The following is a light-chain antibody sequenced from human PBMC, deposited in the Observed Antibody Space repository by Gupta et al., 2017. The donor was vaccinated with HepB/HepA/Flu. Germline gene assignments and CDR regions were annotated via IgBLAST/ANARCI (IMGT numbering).Light chain of an antibody. CDR3: RQNRSRSVLV. CDR2: DVS. J-gene: IGLJ2*01. CDR1: SSDVGGYHY. Sequence: QSALTQPVSVSGSPGQSITISCTGTSSDVGGYHYVSWYKQHPGKAPKLVMYDVSNRPSGVSNRGYASKSGNTASTRTSGNQAKDEAVDYYRQNRSRSVLVFGGGTKLTV. V-gene: IGLV2-14*03.